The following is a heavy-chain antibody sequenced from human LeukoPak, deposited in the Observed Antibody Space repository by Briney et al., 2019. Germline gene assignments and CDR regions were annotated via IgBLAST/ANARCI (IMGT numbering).Heavy chain of an antibody. Sequence: ASVKVSCKASGYIFTSYFLYWVRQAPGQGLEWMGLINPSGGSTRYAQKFQGRVTMTRDTSTSTVYMELSSLRSEDTAVYYCARGQELELGAFDIWGQGTMVTVSS. J-gene: IGHJ3*02. D-gene: IGHD1-7*01. CDR1: GYIFTSYF. CDR2: INPSGGST. V-gene: IGHV1-46*01. CDR3: ARGQELELGAFDI.